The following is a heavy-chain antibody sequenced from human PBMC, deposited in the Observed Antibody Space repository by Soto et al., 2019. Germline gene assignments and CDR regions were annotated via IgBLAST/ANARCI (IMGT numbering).Heavy chain of an antibody. V-gene: IGHV3-43*01. CDR3: AKDGSLGLWASGGWFDP. Sequence: GGSLRLSCAASGFTFDDYTMHWVRQAPGKGLEWVSLISWDGGSTYYAGSVKGRFTISRDNSKNSLYLQMNSLRTEDTALYYCAKDGSLGLWASGGWFDPWGQGTLVTVYS. CDR1: GFTFDDYT. D-gene: IGHD5-18*01. J-gene: IGHJ5*02. CDR2: ISWDGGST.